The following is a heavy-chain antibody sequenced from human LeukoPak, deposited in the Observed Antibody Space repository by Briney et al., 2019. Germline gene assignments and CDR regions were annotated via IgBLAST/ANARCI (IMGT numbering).Heavy chain of an antibody. CDR2: ISAYNGNT. Sequence: GASVKVSCKASGYTFTGYYMHWVRQAPGQGLEWMGWISAYNGNTNYAQKLQGRVTMTTDTSTSTAYMELRSLRSDDTAVYYCARILYSSGWSDAFDIWGQGTMVTVSS. V-gene: IGHV1-18*04. J-gene: IGHJ3*02. D-gene: IGHD6-19*01. CDR3: ARILYSSGWSDAFDI. CDR1: GYTFTGYY.